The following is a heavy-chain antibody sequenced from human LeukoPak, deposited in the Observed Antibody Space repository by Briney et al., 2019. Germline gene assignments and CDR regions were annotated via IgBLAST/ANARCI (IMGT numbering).Heavy chain of an antibody. CDR2: IYPIDSDT. CDR1: GYSFTTYW. V-gene: IGHV5-51*01. D-gene: IGHD2/OR15-2a*01. J-gene: IGHJ6*02. Sequence: GESLKISCKGSGYSFTTYWIAWVRQMPGKGLEWMGIIYPIDSDTRYSPSFQGQATISADKSISTAYLQWSSLKASDTAMYYCARPLRNYYYGTDVWGQGTTVTVSS. CDR3: ARPLRNYYYGTDV.